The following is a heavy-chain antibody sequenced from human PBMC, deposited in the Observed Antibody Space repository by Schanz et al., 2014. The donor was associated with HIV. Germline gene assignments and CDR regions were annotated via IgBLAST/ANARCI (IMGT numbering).Heavy chain of an antibody. Sequence: VHLVESGGGVVQPGRSLRLSCAASGFTFSNFAMSWVRQAPRKGLEWVSLIGSGGGRRYYADSVKGRFTISRDNSKNTVYLQMHSLRVEDTAVYYCAKDLGAGGGSCFDSWGQGTLVTVST. J-gene: IGHJ4*02. CDR1: GFTFSNFA. CDR3: AKDLGAGGGSCFDS. V-gene: IGHV3-23*04. D-gene: IGHD2-15*01. CDR2: IGSGGGRR.